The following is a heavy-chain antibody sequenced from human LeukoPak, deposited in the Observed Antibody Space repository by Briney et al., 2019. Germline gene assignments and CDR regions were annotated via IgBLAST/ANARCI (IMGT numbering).Heavy chain of an antibody. D-gene: IGHD1-1*01. J-gene: IGHJ6*03. V-gene: IGHV1-18*01. Sequence: ASVKVSCKASGYTFTSYGISWLRQAPGQGLEWMGWISAYNGNTNYAQKLQGRVTMTTDTSTSTAYMELRSLRSDDTAVYYCARSTDTYYYYYMDVWGKGTTVTVSS. CDR1: GYTFTSYG. CDR2: ISAYNGNT. CDR3: ARSTDTYYYYYMDV.